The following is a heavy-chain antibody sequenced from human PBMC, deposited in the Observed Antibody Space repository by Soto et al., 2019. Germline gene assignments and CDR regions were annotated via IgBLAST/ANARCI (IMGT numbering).Heavy chain of an antibody. Sequence: QVHLVESGGGVVQPGRSLRLSCEASGFNFSTYGMHWVRQAPGKGLEWVAVIYYDGSNEYYSDSVRGRFTISRDNSRNTLYLQMNSLRAEDTAIYYCARWWNDEEWVETMDVWGQGTTVTVSS. V-gene: IGHV3-33*01. J-gene: IGHJ6*01. CDR2: IYYDGSNE. D-gene: IGHD1-1*01. CDR1: GFNFSTYG. CDR3: ARWWNDEEWVETMDV.